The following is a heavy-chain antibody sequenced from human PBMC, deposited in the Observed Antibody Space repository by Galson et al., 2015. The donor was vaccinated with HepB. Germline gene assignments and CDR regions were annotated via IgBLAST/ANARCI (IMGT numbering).Heavy chain of an antibody. D-gene: IGHD3-3*01. CDR1: GFTFSSYG. V-gene: IGHV3-33*01. J-gene: IGHJ4*02. CDR2: IWYDGSNK. CDR3: ARDQDDFWSGYSPFDY. Sequence: SLRLSCAASGFTFSSYGMHWVRQAPGKGLEWVAVIWYDGSNKYYADSVKGRFTISRDNSKNTLYLQMNSLRAEDTAVYYCARDQDDFWSGYSPFDYWGQGTLVTVSS.